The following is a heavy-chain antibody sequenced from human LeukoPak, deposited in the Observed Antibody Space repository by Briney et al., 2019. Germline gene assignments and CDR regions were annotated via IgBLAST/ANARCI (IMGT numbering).Heavy chain of an antibody. CDR2: IYYSGST. V-gene: IGHV4-59*01. CDR3: ARTYCSGGSCYSDY. CDR1: GGSISSYY. J-gene: IGHJ4*02. D-gene: IGHD2-15*01. Sequence: SETLSLTCTVSGGSISSYYWSWIRQPPGKGLEWIGYIYYSGSTSYNPSLKGRVTISVDTSKNQFSLKLSSVTAADTAVYYCARTYCSGGSCYSDYWGQGTLVTVSS.